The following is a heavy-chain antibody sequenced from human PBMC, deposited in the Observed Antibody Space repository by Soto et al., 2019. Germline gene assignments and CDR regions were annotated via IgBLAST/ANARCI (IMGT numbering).Heavy chain of an antibody. CDR3: ARDSKAARPFSYYYYYYGMDV. CDR2: IGTAGDT. CDR1: GFTFSSYD. J-gene: IGHJ6*02. V-gene: IGHV3-13*01. Sequence: GGSLRLSCAASGFTFSSYDMHWVRQATGKGLEWVSAIGTAGDTYYPGSVKGRFTISRENAKNSLYLQMNSLRAEDTAVYYCARDSKAARPFSYYYYYYGMDVWGQGTTVTVSS. D-gene: IGHD6-6*01.